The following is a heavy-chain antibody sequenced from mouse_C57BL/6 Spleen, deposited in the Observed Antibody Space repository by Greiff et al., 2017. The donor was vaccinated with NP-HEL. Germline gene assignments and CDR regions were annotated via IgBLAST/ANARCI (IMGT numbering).Heavy chain of an antibody. CDR2: IYPGSSDT. CDR3: TYGNYYYAMDF. D-gene: IGHD2-1*01. Sequence: EVQLQQSGTVLARPGASVKMSCKASGYTFTSYWMHWVKQRPGQGLEWIGAIYPGSSDTSYNQKFKGKAKLTAVTSSSTAYMELSSLTYEASAVDDYTYGNYYYAMDFGDWGKSVTVTA. CDR1: GYTFTSYW. V-gene: IGHV1-5*01. J-gene: IGHJ4*01.